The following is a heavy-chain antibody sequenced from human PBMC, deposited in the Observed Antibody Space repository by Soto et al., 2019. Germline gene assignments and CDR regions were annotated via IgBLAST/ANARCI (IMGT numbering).Heavy chain of an antibody. CDR3: ARTSSSDAFDI. D-gene: IGHD6-13*01. CDR1: GYTFTSYD. J-gene: IGHJ3*02. CDR2: MNPNSGNT. Sequence: ASVTCSCTASGYTFTSYDINWVRQATGQGLEWMGWMNPNSGNTGYAQKFQGRVTMTRNTSISTAYMELSSLRSEDTAVYYCARTSSSDAFDIWGQGTMVTVSS. V-gene: IGHV1-8*01.